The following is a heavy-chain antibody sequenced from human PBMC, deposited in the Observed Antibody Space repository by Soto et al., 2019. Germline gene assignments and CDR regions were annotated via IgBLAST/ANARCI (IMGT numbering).Heavy chain of an antibody. V-gene: IGHV4-59*01. D-gene: IGHD6-13*01. Sequence: SETLSLTCTVSGGSISSYYWSWIRQPPGKGLEWIGYIYYSGSTNYNPSLKSRVTISVDTSKNPFSLKLSSVTAADTAVYYCARESYSSISGFDPWGQGTLVTGS. CDR3: ARESYSSISGFDP. J-gene: IGHJ5*02. CDR2: IYYSGST. CDR1: GGSISSYY.